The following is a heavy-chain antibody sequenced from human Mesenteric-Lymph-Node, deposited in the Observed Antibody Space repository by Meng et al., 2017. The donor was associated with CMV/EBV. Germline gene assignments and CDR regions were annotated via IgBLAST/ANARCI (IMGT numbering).Heavy chain of an antibody. CDR3: AREWLLGYYGMDV. V-gene: IGHV3-66*01. CDR1: GFTVSSNY. CDR2: IYSGGST. Sequence: GGSLRLSCAASGFTVSSNYMSWVRQAPGKGLEWVSVIYSGGSTYYADSVRGRFTISRDNSKNTLCLQMNSLRAEDTDVYYCAREWLLGYYGMDVWGQGTTVTVSS. J-gene: IGHJ6*01. D-gene: IGHD3-22*01.